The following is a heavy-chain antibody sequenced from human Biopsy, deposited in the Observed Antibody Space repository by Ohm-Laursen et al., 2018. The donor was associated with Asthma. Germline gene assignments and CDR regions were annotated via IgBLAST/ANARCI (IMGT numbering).Heavy chain of an antibody. CDR3: ARGVDRVTGLLDHFDS. Sequence: TLSLTCTVSGGSINNFYWSWIRQPPGKGLESIGHVYYSGSTNYNPSLKSRVTISIDASKNQFSLKLTSMTAADTAVYYCARGVDRVTGLLDHFDSWGQGTLVTVSS. D-gene: IGHD2-21*02. CDR2: VYYSGST. J-gene: IGHJ4*02. V-gene: IGHV4-59*01. CDR1: GGSINNFY.